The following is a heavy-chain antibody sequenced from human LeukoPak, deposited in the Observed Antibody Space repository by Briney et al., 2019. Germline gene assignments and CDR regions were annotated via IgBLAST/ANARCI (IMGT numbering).Heavy chain of an antibody. CDR2: IYYSGST. J-gene: IGHJ4*02. Sequence: PSETLSLTCTVSGVSISRSSYYWGWIRQPPGKGLEWIGSIYYSGSTYSDPSLKSRVTISVDTSNNQFSLKLRSVTAADTAVYYCARQNDRSHDYWGQGTLVTVSS. CDR1: GVSISRSSYY. V-gene: IGHV4-39*01. D-gene: IGHD1-1*01. CDR3: ARQNDRSHDY.